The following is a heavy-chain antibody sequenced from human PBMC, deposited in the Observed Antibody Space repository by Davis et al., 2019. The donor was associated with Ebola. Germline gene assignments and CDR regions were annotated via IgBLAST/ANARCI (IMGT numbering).Heavy chain of an antibody. V-gene: IGHV1-69*13. CDR1: AGTFSSFA. CDR3: AGRSGD. J-gene: IGHJ4*02. Sequence: SVKVSCKVSAGTFSSFAINWVRQAPGQGFEWMGWIIPMFGVPTYAQDFQGRVAISADESTNTVYMKLSSLTSKDKAVYYCAGRSGDWGQGTLVTV. CDR2: IIPMFGVP.